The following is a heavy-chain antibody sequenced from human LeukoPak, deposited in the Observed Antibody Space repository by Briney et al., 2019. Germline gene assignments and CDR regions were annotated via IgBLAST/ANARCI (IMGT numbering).Heavy chain of an antibody. CDR3: AKEEWGCSSTSCYKHYFDY. J-gene: IGHJ4*02. V-gene: IGHV3-30*18. D-gene: IGHD2-2*02. CDR1: GFTFSSYG. Sequence: QSGWSLRLSCAASGFTFSSYGMHWVRQAPGKGLEWVAVISYDGSNKYYADSVKGRFTISRDNSKNTLYLQMNSLRAEDTAVYYCAKEEWGCSSTSCYKHYFDYWGQGTLVTVSS. CDR2: ISYDGSNK.